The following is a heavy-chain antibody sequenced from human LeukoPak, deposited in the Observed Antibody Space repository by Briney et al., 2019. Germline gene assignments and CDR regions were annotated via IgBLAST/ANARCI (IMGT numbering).Heavy chain of an antibody. Sequence: GGSLRLSCAASGSTFSNYAVMWVRQAPGQGLEWVSAITSAGAPRYADSVKGRFTISRDNSKSTLYLQMNSLRAEDTAQYFCARDPNGDYIGAFEFWGQGTGVTVSS. CDR2: ITSAGAP. J-gene: IGHJ3*01. D-gene: IGHD4-17*01. V-gene: IGHV3-23*01. CDR1: GSTFSNYA. CDR3: ARDPNGDYIGAFEF.